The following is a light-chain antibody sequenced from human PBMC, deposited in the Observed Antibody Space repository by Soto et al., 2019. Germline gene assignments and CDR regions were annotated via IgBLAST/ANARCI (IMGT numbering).Light chain of an antibody. Sequence: QSALTQPASVSGSPGQSITISCTGTSSDVGAYDYVSWYQQHPDKAPKLMIFEVSDQPSGVSNRFSGSNSGNTASLTISGLQAEDEADYFCSSYTSNRTLVFGGGTTLTVL. CDR1: SSDVGAYDY. CDR2: EVS. CDR3: SSYTSNRTLV. J-gene: IGLJ3*02. V-gene: IGLV2-14*01.